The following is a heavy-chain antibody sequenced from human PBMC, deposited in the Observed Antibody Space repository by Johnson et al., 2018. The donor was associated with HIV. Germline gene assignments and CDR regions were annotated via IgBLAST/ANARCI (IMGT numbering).Heavy chain of an antibody. CDR2: INWNGGST. Sequence: VQLVESGGKLIQPGGSLRLSCAASGFTFDDHGMSWVRQAPGKGLEWVSGINWNGGSTGHADSVKGRFTISRDNAKNSLYMQMKSLRAEDTALYYCARDPFHYYDSCGYAGGAFDIWGQGTMVTVSS. J-gene: IGHJ3*02. CDR3: ARDPFHYYDSCGYAGGAFDI. D-gene: IGHD3-22*01. CDR1: GFTFDDHG. V-gene: IGHV3-20*04.